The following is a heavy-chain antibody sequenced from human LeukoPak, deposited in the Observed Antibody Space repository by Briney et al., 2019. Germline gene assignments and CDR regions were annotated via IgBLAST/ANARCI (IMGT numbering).Heavy chain of an antibody. CDR1: GFTVSSNY. CDR2: IYSGGST. D-gene: IGHD6-6*01. V-gene: IGHV3-53*01. CDR3: ARAYSSSSNWFDP. J-gene: IGHJ5*02. Sequence: GGSLRLSCAASGFTVSSNYMSWVRQAPGKGLEWVSVIYSGGSTYYADSVKGRFTISRDNSKNTLYLQMNSLRAEDTAVYYCARAYSSSSNWFDPWGQGTLVTVS.